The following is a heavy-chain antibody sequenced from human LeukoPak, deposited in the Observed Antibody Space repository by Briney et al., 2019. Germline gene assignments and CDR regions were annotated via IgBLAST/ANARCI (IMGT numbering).Heavy chain of an antibody. CDR3: AKENWYLYNNNWYKTWFDP. D-gene: IGHD6-13*01. J-gene: IGHJ5*02. Sequence: GGSLRLSCAASGFTFSNAWMSWVRQAPGRGLEWVSYIDGGGGSTNYADSVKGRFTISRDNSKNTLYLQMNSLRAEDTAIYYCAKENWYLYNNNWYKTWFDPWGQGTLVTVSS. CDR1: GFTFSNAW. V-gene: IGHV3-23*01. CDR2: IDGGGGST.